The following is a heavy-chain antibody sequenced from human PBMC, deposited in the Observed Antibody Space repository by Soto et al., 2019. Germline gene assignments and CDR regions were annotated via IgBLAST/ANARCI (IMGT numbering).Heavy chain of an antibody. CDR3: ARALYYDILTGYYGPDYYYGMDV. Sequence: VKVSCKASGGTFSSYAISWVRQAPGQGLEWMGGIIPIFGTANYAQKFQGRVTITADESTSTAYMELSSLRSEDTAVYYCARALYYDILTGYYGPDYYYGMDVWGQGTTVTVSS. V-gene: IGHV1-69*01. CDR2: IIPIFGTA. D-gene: IGHD3-9*01. J-gene: IGHJ6*02. CDR1: GGTFSSYA.